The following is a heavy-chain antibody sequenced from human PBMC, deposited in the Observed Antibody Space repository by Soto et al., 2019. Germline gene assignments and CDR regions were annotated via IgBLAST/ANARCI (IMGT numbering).Heavy chain of an antibody. D-gene: IGHD2-21*01. CDR2: VYHSGST. J-gene: IGHJ5*02. CDR1: GDSISSTHW. V-gene: IGHV4-4*02. CDR3: ATLPPRIVVTVLPIPT. Sequence: QVYLHQSGPGLVKPSGTLSLTCAVSGDSISSTHWWTWVRQTPGKGLEWIGEVYHSGSTSYNPSLMSRVTISVDNSHNQFSLKLTSVTAADTAVYYCATLPPRIVVTVLPIPTWGQGTLVSVSS.